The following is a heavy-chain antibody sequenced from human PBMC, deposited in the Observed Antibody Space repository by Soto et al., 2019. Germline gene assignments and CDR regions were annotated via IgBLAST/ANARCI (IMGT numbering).Heavy chain of an antibody. J-gene: IGHJ6*02. CDR1: GFTFNNYN. CDR2: ISVTTRDI. V-gene: IGHV3-21*05. CDR3: HVNYYGIDV. Sequence: GGSLRLSCAGSGFTFNNYNLNWVRQAPGEGLEWVSYISVTTRDIYYADSVKGRFTISRDKPSNSVYLQMNSLRVEDSAVYHCHVNYYGIDVWGQGTTGTVSS.